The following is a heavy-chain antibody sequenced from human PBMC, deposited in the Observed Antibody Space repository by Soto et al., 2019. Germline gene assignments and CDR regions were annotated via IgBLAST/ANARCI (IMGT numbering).Heavy chain of an antibody. CDR1: GYSFGNYW. Sequence: GESLKISCKGSGYSFGNYWIAWVRQMPGKGLEWMGLIYPGDSDPRYSPSFQGQVTISADKSLSTAYLQWSSLKASDTAMYFCARMGGQFGQAGFDPWGQGTLVTVSS. J-gene: IGHJ5*02. CDR3: ARMGGQFGQAGFDP. V-gene: IGHV5-51*01. CDR2: IYPGDSDP. D-gene: IGHD3-10*01.